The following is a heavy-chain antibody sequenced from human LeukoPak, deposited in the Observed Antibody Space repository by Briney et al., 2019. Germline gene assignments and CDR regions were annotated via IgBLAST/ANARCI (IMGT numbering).Heavy chain of an antibody. D-gene: IGHD2-2*01. CDR2: IIPIFGTA. CDR3: VRGLPGARWYFFDF. CDR1: GGTLSSYA. V-gene: IGHV1-69*05. J-gene: IGHJ4*02. Sequence: GASVKVSCKASGGTLSSYAISWVRQAPGQGLEWMGGIIPIFGTANYAQKFQGRVTITTDESTSTAYMELSSLRSEDTAVYYFVRGLPGARWYFFDFWGQGTLVTVSS.